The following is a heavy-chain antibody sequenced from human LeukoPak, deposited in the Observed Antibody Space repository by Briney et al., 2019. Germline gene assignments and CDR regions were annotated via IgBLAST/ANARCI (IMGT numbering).Heavy chain of an antibody. D-gene: IGHD6-6*01. Sequence: ASVKVSCKASGYTFTSYDINWVRQATGQGLESMGWMNPNSGNTGYAQKFQGRVTMTRNTSISTAYMELSSLRSEDTAVYCCARGRVAARPRYYYYYYMDVWGKGTTVTVSS. V-gene: IGHV1-8*01. J-gene: IGHJ6*03. CDR3: ARGRVAARPRYYYYYYMDV. CDR2: MNPNSGNT. CDR1: GYTFTSYD.